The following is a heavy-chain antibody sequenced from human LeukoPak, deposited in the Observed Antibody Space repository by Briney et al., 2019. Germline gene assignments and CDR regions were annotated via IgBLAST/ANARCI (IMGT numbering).Heavy chain of an antibody. CDR3: ARWYGAFDH. CDR1: GFTFNYYS. V-gene: IGHV3-30*04. CDR2: ISYDGSNE. D-gene: IGHD1-14*01. Sequence: PGGSLRLSCAASGFTFNYYSMHWVRQAPGKGLEWVAGISYDGSNEYYADAMKGRFTISRDNAKNSLYLQMNSLRADDTAVYYCARWYGAFDHWGQGTRVTVSS. J-gene: IGHJ4*02.